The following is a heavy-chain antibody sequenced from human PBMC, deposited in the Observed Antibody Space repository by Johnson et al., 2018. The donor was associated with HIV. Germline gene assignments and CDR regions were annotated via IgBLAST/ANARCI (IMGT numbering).Heavy chain of an antibody. D-gene: IGHD6-19*01. CDR3: ARDRRNRQWQRLDAFDI. CDR2: INWNGGST. CDR1: GFTFDDYG. J-gene: IGHJ3*02. V-gene: IGHV3-20*04. Sequence: VQLVESGGGVVRPGGSLRLSCAASGFTFDDYGMNWVRQAPGKGLEWVSGINWNGGSTGSADSVKGRFTISRDNAKNSLHLQMNSLRAEDTAFYYCARDRRNRQWQRLDAFDIWGQGTMVIVSS.